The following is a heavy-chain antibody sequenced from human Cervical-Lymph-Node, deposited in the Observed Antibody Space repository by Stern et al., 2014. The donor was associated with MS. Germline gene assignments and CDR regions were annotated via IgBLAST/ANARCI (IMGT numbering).Heavy chain of an antibody. D-gene: IGHD6-19*01. Sequence: VQLVQSGAEVKKPGESLKISCKASGYSFTSNWIGWVRQLPGKGLEWVTIISPSDSHIIYSPSFQGQVTISADKSITPAYLQWSSLKASDTAMYYCARGYSSASRYFDIWGQGTLVTVSS. V-gene: IGHV5-51*01. CDR1: GYSFTSNW. J-gene: IGHJ4*02. CDR3: ARGYSSASRYFDI. CDR2: ISPSDSHI.